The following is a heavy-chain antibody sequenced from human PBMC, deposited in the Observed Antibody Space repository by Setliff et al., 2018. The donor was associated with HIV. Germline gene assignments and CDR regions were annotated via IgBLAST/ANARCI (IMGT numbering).Heavy chain of an antibody. V-gene: IGHV3-21*01. CDR1: GFSFSNYN. CDR3: ARGDSFVYSYVYPDY. D-gene: IGHD3-22*01. Sequence: GGSLRLSCAVSGFSFSNYNMNWVRQAPGKGLEWISTISPSSGGTNYADFVKGRFTISRDNTKNSLYLQMNSLRAEDTAVYYCARGDSFVYSYVYPDYWGQGTLVTVSS. CDR2: ISPSSGGT. J-gene: IGHJ4*02.